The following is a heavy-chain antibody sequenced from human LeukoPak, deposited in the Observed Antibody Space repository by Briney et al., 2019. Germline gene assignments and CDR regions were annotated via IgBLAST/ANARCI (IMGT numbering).Heavy chain of an antibody. CDR3: AKDYGGYPLDY. CDR2: ISASSGHT. V-gene: IGHV3-23*01. J-gene: IGHJ4*02. Sequence: GGSLRLSCAASGFTFTRYAMSWVRQAPGKGLEWVSVISASSGHTDYADSMKGRFTISRDNSKNTFYLQMNSLRAEDTAVYYCAKDYGGYPLDYWGQGTLVIVSS. CDR1: GFTFTRYA. D-gene: IGHD4-23*01.